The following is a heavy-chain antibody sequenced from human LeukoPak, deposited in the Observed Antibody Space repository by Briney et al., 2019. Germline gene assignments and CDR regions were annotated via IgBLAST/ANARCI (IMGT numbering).Heavy chain of an antibody. CDR2: IYHSGST. CDR1: GGSISSSDW. CDR3: ARRLPRYFDWLPLYYFDC. J-gene: IGHJ4*02. D-gene: IGHD3-9*01. Sequence: SGTLSLTCAVSGGSISSSDWWSWVRQPPGKGLEWIGEIYHSGSTNYNPSLKSRVTISVDKSKNQFSLKLSSVTAADTAVYCCARRLPRYFDWLPLYYFDCWGQGTLVTVSS. V-gene: IGHV4-4*01.